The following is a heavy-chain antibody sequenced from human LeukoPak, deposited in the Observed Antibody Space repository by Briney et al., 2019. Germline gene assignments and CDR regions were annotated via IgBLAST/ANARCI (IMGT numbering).Heavy chain of an antibody. CDR3: AKDAGDYYGSVTHFDY. CDR2: ISGSGDST. V-gene: IGHV3-23*01. D-gene: IGHD3-10*01. J-gene: IGHJ4*02. CDR1: GFTFSTYA. Sequence: QPGGSPRLSCAASGFTFSTYAMSWVRQAPGKGLEWVSGISGSGDSTYYADSVKGRFSISRDNSKNTLYLHMNSVRADDTAVYYCAKDAGDYYGSVTHFDYWGQGTLVTVSS.